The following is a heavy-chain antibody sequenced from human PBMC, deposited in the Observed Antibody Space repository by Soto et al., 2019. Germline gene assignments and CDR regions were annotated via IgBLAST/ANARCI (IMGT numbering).Heavy chain of an antibody. CDR1: GFTFSSYS. Sequence: GGSLRPSCAASGFTFSSYSMNWVRQAPGKGLEWVSYISSSSSTIYYADSVKGRFTISRDNAKNSLYLQMNSLRAEDTAVYYCARDRARIAAAGTLDYWGQGTLVTVSS. CDR2: ISSSSSTI. J-gene: IGHJ4*02. CDR3: ARDRARIAAAGTLDY. V-gene: IGHV3-48*01. D-gene: IGHD6-13*01.